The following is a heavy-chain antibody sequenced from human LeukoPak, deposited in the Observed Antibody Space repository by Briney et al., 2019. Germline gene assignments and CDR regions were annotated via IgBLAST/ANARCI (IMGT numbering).Heavy chain of an antibody. D-gene: IGHD3-9*01. CDR3: ARKYYDILAGYTAMDV. J-gene: IGHJ6*02. CDR1: GGSINSSY. CDR2: IYYSGST. V-gene: IGHV4-59*01. Sequence: NPSETLSLTCTVSGGSINSSYWNWIRQPPGKGLEWIGYIYYSGSTTYNPSLKSRATISVDTSKNQFSLKMRSVTAADTAVYYCARKYYDILAGYTAMDVWGQGTTVTVSS.